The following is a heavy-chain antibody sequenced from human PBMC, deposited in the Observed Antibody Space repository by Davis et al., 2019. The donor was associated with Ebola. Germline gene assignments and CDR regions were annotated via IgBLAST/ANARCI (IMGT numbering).Heavy chain of an antibody. V-gene: IGHV1-3*01. CDR2: INAGNGNT. CDR3: ARRVGARSGFDY. CDR1: GYTFTSYA. D-gene: IGHD1-26*01. J-gene: IGHJ4*02. Sequence: ASVKVSCKASGYTFTSYAMHWVRQAPGQRLEWMGWINAGNGNTKYSQKFQGRVTITRDTSASTAYMELSSLRSEDTAVYYCARRVGARSGFDYWGQGTLVTVSS.